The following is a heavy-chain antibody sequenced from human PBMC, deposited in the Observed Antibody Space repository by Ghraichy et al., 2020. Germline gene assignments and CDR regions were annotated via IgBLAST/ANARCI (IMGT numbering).Heavy chain of an antibody. D-gene: IGHD1-26*01. Sequence: SETLSLTCTVSGGSISSYYWSWIRQPPGKGLEWIGYIYYSGSTNYNPSLKSRVTISVDTSKNQFSLKLSSVTAADTAVYYCARALSWDLYTGFDYWGQGTLVTVSS. CDR1: GGSISSYY. V-gene: IGHV4-59*01. CDR2: IYYSGST. J-gene: IGHJ4*02. CDR3: ARALSWDLYTGFDY.